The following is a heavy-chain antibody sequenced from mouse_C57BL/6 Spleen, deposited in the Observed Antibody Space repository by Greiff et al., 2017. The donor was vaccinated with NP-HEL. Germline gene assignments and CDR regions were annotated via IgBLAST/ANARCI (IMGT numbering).Heavy chain of an antibody. CDR3: TTSSTIYYAMDY. J-gene: IGHJ4*01. V-gene: IGHV14-4*01. D-gene: IGHD1-3*01. Sequence: EVQLQQSGAELVRPGASVKLSCTASGFNIKDDYMHWVKQRPEQGLEWIGWIDPENGDTEYASKFQGKATITADTSSNTAYLQLSSLTSEDTAVSYCTTSSTIYYAMDYWGQGTSVTVSS. CDR2: IDPENGDT. CDR1: GFNIKDDY.